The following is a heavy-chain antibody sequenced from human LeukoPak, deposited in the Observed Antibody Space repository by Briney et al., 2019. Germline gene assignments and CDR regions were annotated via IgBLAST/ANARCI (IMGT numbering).Heavy chain of an antibody. CDR3: ARDSSGYYYLPQYYFDY. J-gene: IGHJ4*02. CDR1: GGSISSYY. CDR2: IYYSGST. V-gene: IGHV4-59*01. D-gene: IGHD3-22*01. Sequence: SETLSLTCTVSGGSISSYYWSWIRQPPGKGLEWIGYIYYSGSTTYNPSLKSRVTISVDTSKNQFSLKLSSVTAADTAVYYCARDSSGYYYLPQYYFDYWGQGTLVTVSS.